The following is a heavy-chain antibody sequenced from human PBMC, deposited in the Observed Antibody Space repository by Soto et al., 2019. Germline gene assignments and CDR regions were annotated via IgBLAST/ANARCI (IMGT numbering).Heavy chain of an antibody. Sequence: SETLSLTCAVYGGSFSGYYWSWIRQPPGKGLEWIGEINHSGSTNYNPSLKSRVTISVDTSKNQFSLKLSSVTAADTAVYYCASWASSSPSYYYYYGMDVWGQGTTVTVSS. J-gene: IGHJ6*02. D-gene: IGHD6-6*01. V-gene: IGHV4-34*01. CDR1: GGSFSGYY. CDR3: ASWASSSPSYYYYYGMDV. CDR2: INHSGST.